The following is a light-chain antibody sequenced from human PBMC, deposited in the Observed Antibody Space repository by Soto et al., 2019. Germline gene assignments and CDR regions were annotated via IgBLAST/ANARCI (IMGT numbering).Light chain of an antibody. J-gene: IGKJ1*01. V-gene: IGKV3-20*01. Sequence: EIVLTQSPGTLSLSPGERATLSCRASQSVADNYLAWYQQKPRQAPRLLIYSASRRAPGIPDTFSGSGSGTDFPLTLTRLEPEDFALYYCQQYGHSPRTFGQGPRVEIK. CDR1: QSVADNY. CDR3: QQYGHSPRT. CDR2: SAS.